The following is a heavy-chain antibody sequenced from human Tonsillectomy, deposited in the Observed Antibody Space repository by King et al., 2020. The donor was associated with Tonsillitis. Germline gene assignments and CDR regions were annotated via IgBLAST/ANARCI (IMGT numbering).Heavy chain of an antibody. CDR1: GGSFSGYY. J-gene: IGHJ4*02. CDR3: ARVPQQPAAAAGDFDY. V-gene: IGHV4-34*01. Sequence: VQLQQWGAGLLKPSETLSLTCAVYGGSFSGYYWSWIRQPPGKGLEWIGEINHSGSTDYNPSLKSRVTLSVDTSKNQFSLKLSSVTAADTAVYFCARVPQQPAAAAGDFDYWGQGTLVTVSS. D-gene: IGHD6-13*01. CDR2: INHSGST.